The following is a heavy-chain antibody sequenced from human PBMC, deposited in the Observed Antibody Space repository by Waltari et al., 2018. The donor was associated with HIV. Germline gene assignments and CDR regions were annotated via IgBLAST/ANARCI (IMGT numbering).Heavy chain of an antibody. V-gene: IGHV4-4*02. J-gene: IGHJ6*02. D-gene: IGHD3-10*01. CDR2: IYHSGST. CDR3: ARGLRVRGVTKGEYGMDV. Sequence: QVQLQESGPGLVKPSGPLSLTCAVSGGSISRSNWWGGGPQPPGQGLEWIGEIYHSGSTNYNPSLKSRVTISVDKSKNQFSLKLSSVTAADTAVYYCARGLRVRGVTKGEYGMDVWGQGTTVTVSS. CDR1: GGSISRSNW.